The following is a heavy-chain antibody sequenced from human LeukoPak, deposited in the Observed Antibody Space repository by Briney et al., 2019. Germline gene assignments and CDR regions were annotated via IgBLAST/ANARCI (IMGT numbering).Heavy chain of an antibody. CDR3: ARDPLYGDYGDY. D-gene: IGHD4-17*01. CDR2: INSDGRST. J-gene: IGHJ4*02. V-gene: IGHV3-74*01. Sequence: GGSLRLSCAASGFTFSSYSMNWVRQAPGKGLVWVSRINSDGRSTNYAASVKGRFTISRDNAKNTLYLQMNSLRAEDTAVYYCARDPLYGDYGDYWGQGTLVTVSS. CDR1: GFTFSSYS.